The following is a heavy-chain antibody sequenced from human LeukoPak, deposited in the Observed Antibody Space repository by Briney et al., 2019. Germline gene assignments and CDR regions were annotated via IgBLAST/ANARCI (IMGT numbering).Heavy chain of an antibody. CDR1: GFTFSSYS. CDR2: TSSSSSTI. CDR3: ARETKGYCSGGSCSY. Sequence: GGPLRLSCAASGFTFSSYSMNWVRQAPGKGLEWVSYTSSSSSTIFYADFMRGRFTISRDNAKNSMYLQMNSLRAEDTAVYYCARETKGYCSGGSCSYWGQGTLVTVSS. J-gene: IGHJ4*02. D-gene: IGHD2-15*01. V-gene: IGHV3-48*01.